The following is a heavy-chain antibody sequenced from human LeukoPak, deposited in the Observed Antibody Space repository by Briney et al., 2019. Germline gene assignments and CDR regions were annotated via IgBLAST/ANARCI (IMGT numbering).Heavy chain of an antibody. CDR1: GFTFSSYS. V-gene: IGHV3-48*04. CDR3: ARDRSNWDYGGDY. D-gene: IGHD1-7*01. CDR2: ISSSSSTI. Sequence: PGGSLRLSCAASGFTFSSYSMNWVRQAPGKGLELVSYISSSSSTIYYADSVKGRFTISRDNAKNSSYLQMNSLRAEDSAVYYCARDRSNWDYGGDYWGQGTLVSVCS. J-gene: IGHJ4*02.